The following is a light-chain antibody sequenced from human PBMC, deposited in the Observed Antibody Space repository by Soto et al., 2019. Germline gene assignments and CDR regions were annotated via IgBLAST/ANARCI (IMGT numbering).Light chain of an antibody. CDR2: DVS. CDR1: SSDVGGYNY. J-gene: IGLJ1*01. CDR3: CSYAGSYTDV. Sequence: QSALTQPRSVSGSPGQSVTISCTGTSSDVGGYNYVSWYQQHPGKAPKLMIYDVSKRPSGVPDRFSGSKSGNTASLTISGLQAEDEADYSCCSYAGSYTDVFGPGTELTVL. V-gene: IGLV2-11*01.